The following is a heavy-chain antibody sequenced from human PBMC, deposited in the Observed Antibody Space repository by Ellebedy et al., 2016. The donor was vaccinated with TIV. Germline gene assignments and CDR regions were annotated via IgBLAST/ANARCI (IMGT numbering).Heavy chain of an antibody. J-gene: IGHJ4*02. D-gene: IGHD6-19*01. CDR1: GFTFSSYW. Sequence: GESLKISCAASGFTFSSYWITWVRQAPGKGLEWVAIIEQDGSKKYYVDSVKGRFTISRDNAQNSLYLQMNSLRAEDTAVYYCAREGYNGWDFDYWGQGTLVTVSS. CDR2: IEQDGSKK. CDR3: AREGYNGWDFDY. V-gene: IGHV3-7*01.